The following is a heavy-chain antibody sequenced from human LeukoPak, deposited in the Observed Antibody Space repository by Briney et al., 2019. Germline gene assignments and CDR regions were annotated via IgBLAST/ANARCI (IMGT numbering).Heavy chain of an antibody. CDR2: SYHSGTS. CDR3: ARKYGSNAGYFDY. V-gene: IGHV4-38-2*01. D-gene: IGHD4-23*01. CDR1: GYSISTGYY. Sequence: SETLSLTCGVSGYSISTGYYWGWVRQPPGKGLEWIGNSYHSGTSYYNPSLKSRVSISVDTSKNQFSLNLRSVTTADTAVYYCARKYGSNAGYFDYWGRGALVTVSS. J-gene: IGHJ4*02.